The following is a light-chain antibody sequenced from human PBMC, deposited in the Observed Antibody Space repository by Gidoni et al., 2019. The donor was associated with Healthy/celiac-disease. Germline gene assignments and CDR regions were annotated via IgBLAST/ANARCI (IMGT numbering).Light chain of an antibody. CDR3: QQYNSYPLT. V-gene: IGKV1-5*03. CDR1: QSISSW. CDR2: KAS. J-gene: IGKJ4*01. Sequence: DIQMTQSPSTLSASVGDRVTITCRASQSISSWLAWYQQKPGKDPKLLLYKASSLESGVPSRFSGSGSGTEFTLTISSLQPDDFATYYCQQYNSYPLTFGGGTKVEIK.